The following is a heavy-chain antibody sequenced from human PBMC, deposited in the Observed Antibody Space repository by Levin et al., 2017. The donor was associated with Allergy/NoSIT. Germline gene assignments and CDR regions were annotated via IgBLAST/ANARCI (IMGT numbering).Heavy chain of an antibody. CDR1: GFTFNDAW. CDR3: TTDPRH. J-gene: IGHJ4*02. CDR2: IKNKGDGGTT. V-gene: IGHV3-15*01. Sequence: GGSLRLSCTASGFTFNDAWMSWVRQAPGKGLEWLGRIKNKGDGGTTDFAAPVKGRFTISRDDSKRKLYLQMNSLKAEDTAVYYCTTDPRHWGQGTLVTVSS.